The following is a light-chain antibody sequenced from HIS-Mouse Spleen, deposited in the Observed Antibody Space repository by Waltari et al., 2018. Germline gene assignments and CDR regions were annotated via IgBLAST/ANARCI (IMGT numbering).Light chain of an antibody. Sequence: SYVLTQPPSVSVAPGKTARITCGGNNIGSKSVHWYQQKPGQAPVLVVYDDSDRTSGIPEGFSGSNSGNTATLTISRGEAGDEADYYCQLWDSSSDHVVFGGGTKLTVL. CDR3: QLWDSSSDHVV. CDR2: DDS. V-gene: IGLV3-21*03. CDR1: NIGSKS. J-gene: IGLJ2*01.